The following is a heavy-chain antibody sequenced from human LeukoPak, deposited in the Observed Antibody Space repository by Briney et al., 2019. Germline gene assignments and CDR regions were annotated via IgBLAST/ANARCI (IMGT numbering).Heavy chain of an antibody. Sequence: GGSLRLSCAASGFTFSSYGMHWVRQAPGKGLEWVAVIWYDGSNKYYADSVKGRFTISRDNSKNTLYLQMNSLRAEDTAVYYCARDDRSGSYAYFDYWSQGTLVTVSS. CDR3: ARDDRSGSYAYFDY. CDR2: IWYDGSNK. CDR1: GFTFSSYG. V-gene: IGHV3-33*01. D-gene: IGHD1-26*01. J-gene: IGHJ4*02.